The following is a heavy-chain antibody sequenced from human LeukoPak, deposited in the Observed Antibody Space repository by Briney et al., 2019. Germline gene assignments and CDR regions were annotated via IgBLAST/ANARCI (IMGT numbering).Heavy chain of an antibody. V-gene: IGHV1-18*01. CDR2: ISAYNGNT. CDR1: GYTFTSYG. J-gene: IGHJ4*02. CDR3: AIGLIGSGSSGNIY. Sequence: ASVTVSCKASGYTFTSYGISWVRQAPGQGLEWMGWISAYNGNTNYAQKLQGRVTMTTDTSTSTAYMELRSLRSDDTAVYYCAIGLIGSGSSGNIYWGQGTLVTVSS. D-gene: IGHD6-6*01.